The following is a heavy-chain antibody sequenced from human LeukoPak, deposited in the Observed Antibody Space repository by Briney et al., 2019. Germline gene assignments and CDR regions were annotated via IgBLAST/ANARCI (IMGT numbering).Heavy chain of an antibody. V-gene: IGHV4-34*01. CDR3: ARRYCSSTSCYASQYYYYYYYMDV. D-gene: IGHD2-2*01. J-gene: IGHJ6*03. Sequence: SETLSLTCAVYGGSLSGYYWSWIRQPPGKGLEWIGEINHSGSTNYNPSLKSRVTISVDTSKSQFSLKLSSVTAADTAVYYCARRYCSSTSCYASQYYYYYYYMDVWGKGTTVIVSS. CDR1: GGSLSGYY. CDR2: INHSGST.